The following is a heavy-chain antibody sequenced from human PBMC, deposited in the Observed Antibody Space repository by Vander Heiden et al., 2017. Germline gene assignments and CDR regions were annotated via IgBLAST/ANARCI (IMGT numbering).Heavy chain of an antibody. J-gene: IGHJ4*02. CDR3: VKDHKD. CDR2: ISGSGDST. CDR1: GVTFSSYA. Sequence: DVQLLESGGGLVQPGGSLRLSCVASGVTFSSYALGWVRQAPGKGLEWVSAISGSGDSTYHADSVKGRFTISRDNSVNTLNLQMNSLRAEDTAVYYCVKDHKDWGQGTLVTVSS. V-gene: IGHV3-23*01.